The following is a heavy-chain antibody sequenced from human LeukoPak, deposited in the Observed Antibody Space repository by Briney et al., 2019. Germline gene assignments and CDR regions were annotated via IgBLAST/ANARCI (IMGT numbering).Heavy chain of an antibody. J-gene: IGHJ4*02. CDR2: IYYSGST. D-gene: IGHD5-18*01. CDR3: AGSRGYSYGQLDY. V-gene: IGHV4-31*03. CDR1: GGSIRSGGYY. Sequence: SQTLSLTCTVSGGSIRSGGYYWSWIRQHPGKGLEWIGYIYYSGSTYYNPSLKSRVTISVDPSKNQFSLKLSSVTAADTAVYYCAGSRGYSYGQLDYLGQGTLVTVSS.